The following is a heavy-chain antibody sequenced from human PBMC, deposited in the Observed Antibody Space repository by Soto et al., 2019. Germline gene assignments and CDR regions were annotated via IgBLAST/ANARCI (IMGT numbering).Heavy chain of an antibody. D-gene: IGHD5-12*01. CDR2: FDPEDGET. CDR3: AKDATVGGYGQFDY. V-gene: IGHV1-24*01. Sequence: ASVKVSCKVSGYTLTELCMHWVRQAPGKGLEWMGGFDPEDGETIYAQKFQGRVTMTEDTSTDTAYLELSSLRSEDTAVYYCAKDATVGGYGQFDYWGQGTLVTVSS. J-gene: IGHJ4*02. CDR1: GYTLTELC.